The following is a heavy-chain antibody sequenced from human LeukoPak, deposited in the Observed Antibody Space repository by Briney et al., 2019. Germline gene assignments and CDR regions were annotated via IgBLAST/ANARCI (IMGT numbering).Heavy chain of an antibody. CDR2: ISAYNGNT. J-gene: IGHJ4*02. D-gene: IGHD2-8*01. CDR3: ARVPENIVLMVYAIGYFDY. CDR1: GYSFTSYG. V-gene: IGHV1-18*01. Sequence: GASVKVSCKASGYSFTSYGISWVRQAPGQGLEWMGGISAYNGNTNYAQKLQGRVTMTTDTSTSTAYMELRSLRSDDTAVYYCARVPENIVLMVYAIGYFDYWGQGTLVTVSS.